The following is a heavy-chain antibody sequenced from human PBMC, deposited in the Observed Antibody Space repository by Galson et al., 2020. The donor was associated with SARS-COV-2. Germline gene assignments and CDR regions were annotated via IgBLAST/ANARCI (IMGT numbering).Heavy chain of an antibody. V-gene: IGHV3-30*02. J-gene: IGHJ6*02. CDR3: AKQGPVGKSSGWFLYYYYYGMDV. D-gene: IGHD6-19*01. CDR1: GFTFSSYG. CDR2: IWYDGSNK. Sequence: GGSLRLSCAASGFTFSSYGMHWVRQAPGKGLEWVAVIWYDGSNKYYADSVKGRFTISRDNSKNTLYLQMNSLRAEDTAVYYCAKQGPVGKSSGWFLYYYYYGMDVWGQGTTVTVSS.